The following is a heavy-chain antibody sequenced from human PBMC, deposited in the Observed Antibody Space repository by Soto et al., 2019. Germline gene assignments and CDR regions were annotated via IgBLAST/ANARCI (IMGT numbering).Heavy chain of an antibody. Sequence: SETLSLTCAVSGYSISRGYYWGWIRKPPGKGLEWIGSIYHSGSTYYNPSLKSRVTISVDTAKNQFSLKLSSVTAADTAVYYCARDKAVVTATQNHNWFDPWGQGTLVTVSS. CDR1: GYSISRGYY. J-gene: IGHJ5*02. CDR3: ARDKAVVTATQNHNWFDP. V-gene: IGHV4-38-2*02. D-gene: IGHD2-21*02. CDR2: IYHSGST.